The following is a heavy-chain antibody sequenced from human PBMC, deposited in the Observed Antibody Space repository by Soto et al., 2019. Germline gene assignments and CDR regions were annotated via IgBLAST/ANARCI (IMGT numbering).Heavy chain of an antibody. J-gene: IGHJ4*02. V-gene: IGHV4-34*01. CDR1: GGSFICYY. CDR3: ARDKITGLFDY. CDR2: INHSGST. Sequence: SETLSLTCAVDGGSFICYYWSWIRQPPGTGLEWIGEINHSGSTNYNLSLKSRVTISVDTSKNQFSLKLTSVTAADTAVYYCARDKITGLFDYWGQGTLVTVSS. D-gene: IGHD2-8*02.